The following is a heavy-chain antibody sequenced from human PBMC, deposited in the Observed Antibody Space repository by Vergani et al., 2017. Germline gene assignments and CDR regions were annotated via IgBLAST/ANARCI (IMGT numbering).Heavy chain of an antibody. D-gene: IGHD2-2*01. J-gene: IGHJ6*03. CDR1: GGSISSGGYY. CDR2: IYYSGST. Sequence: QVQLQESGPGLVKPSQTLSLTCTVSGGSISSGGYYWSWIRQHPGKGLEWIGYIYYSGSTYYNPSLKSRVTISVDTSKNQFSLKLSSVTAADTAVYYCARDRGPYCSSTSCYPPRRDYYYYSYMDVWGKGTTVTVSS. V-gene: IGHV4-31*03. CDR3: ARDRGPYCSSTSCYPPRRDYYYYSYMDV.